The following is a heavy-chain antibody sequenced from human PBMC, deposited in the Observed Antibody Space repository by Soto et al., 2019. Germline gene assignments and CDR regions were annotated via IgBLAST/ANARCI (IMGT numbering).Heavy chain of an antibody. V-gene: IGHV4-31*03. Sequence: LSLTCTVSGGSISSGGYYWSWIRQHSGKGLEWIGYIYYSGSTYYNPSLKSRVTISVDTSKNQFSLKLSSVTAADTAVYYCARDQTTVTTPYYYGMDVWGQGTTVTVSS. CDR3: ARDQTTVTTPYYYGMDV. D-gene: IGHD4-4*01. CDR1: GGSISSGGYY. J-gene: IGHJ6*02. CDR2: IYYSGST.